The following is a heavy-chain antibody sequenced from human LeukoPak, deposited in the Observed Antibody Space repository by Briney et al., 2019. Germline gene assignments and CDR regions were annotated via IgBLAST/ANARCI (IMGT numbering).Heavy chain of an antibody. CDR1: GFTFSSYS. Sequence: SGGSLRLSCAASGFTFSSYSMNWVRQAPGKGLEWVSSISSSSSNIYYADSVKGRFTISRDNAKNPLYLQKDRLRAEDAAVYYCARVDDYRISFRRSGYYYGIDVWGQGTRVSVSS. CDR3: ARVDDYRISFRRSGYYYGIDV. D-gene: IGHD6-6*01. CDR2: ISSSSSNI. V-gene: IGHV3-21*01. J-gene: IGHJ6*01.